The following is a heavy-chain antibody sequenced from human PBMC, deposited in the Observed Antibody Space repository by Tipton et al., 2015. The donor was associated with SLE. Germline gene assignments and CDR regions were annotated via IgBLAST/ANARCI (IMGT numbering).Heavy chain of an antibody. D-gene: IGHD1-26*01. CDR1: GYSISSGYY. J-gene: IGHJ6*02. CDR2: MYQSGST. V-gene: IGHV4-38-2*02. CDR3: ATGRGADGYYTYGLDV. Sequence: TLSLTCTVSGYSISSGYYWGWIRQPPGKGLEWIGSMYQSGSTYYNPSLKSRVTISVDTSKNQFSLRLTSVTAADTAVYYCATGRGADGYYTYGLDVWGQGATVTVSS.